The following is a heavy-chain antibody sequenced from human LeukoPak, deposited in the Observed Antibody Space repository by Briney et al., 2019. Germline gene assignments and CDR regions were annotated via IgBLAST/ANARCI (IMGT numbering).Heavy chain of an antibody. CDR2: ISYDGSNK. CDR1: GITFSSHA. Sequence: GGSLRLSCAASGITFSSHAMHWVRQAPGKGLEWVAVISYDGSNKNYADSVKGRFTISRDNSKNTLYLQMNSLRAEDTAVYYCARDRYDILTGYPKVYGMDVWGQGTTVTVSS. J-gene: IGHJ6*02. CDR3: ARDRYDILTGYPKVYGMDV. D-gene: IGHD3-9*01. V-gene: IGHV3-30-3*01.